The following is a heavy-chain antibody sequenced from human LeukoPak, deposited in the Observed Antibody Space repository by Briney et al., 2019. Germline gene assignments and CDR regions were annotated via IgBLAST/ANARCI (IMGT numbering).Heavy chain of an antibody. V-gene: IGHV1-2*02. CDR1: GYTFTGYY. J-gene: IGHJ6*03. CDR3: ARDLLKDYYYYYMDV. Sequence: ASVKVSCEASGYTFTGYYMHWVRQAPGQGLEWMGWINPNSGGTNYAQKFQGRVTMTRDTSISTAYMELSRLRSDDTAVYYCARDLLKDYYYYYMDVWGKGTTVTVSS. CDR2: INPNSGGT.